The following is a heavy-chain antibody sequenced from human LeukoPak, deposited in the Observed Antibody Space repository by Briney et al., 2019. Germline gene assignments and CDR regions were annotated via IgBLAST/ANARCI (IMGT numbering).Heavy chain of an antibody. Sequence: SVKVSCKASGGTFSSYAISWVRQAPGQGLEWMGGIIPIFGTANYAQKFQGRVTITADESTSTAYMELSSLRSEDTAVYYCARAGTVGATWAFDIWGQGTMVTVSS. V-gene: IGHV1-69*01. D-gene: IGHD1-26*01. CDR1: GGTFSSYA. CDR3: ARAGTVGATWAFDI. CDR2: IIPIFGTA. J-gene: IGHJ3*02.